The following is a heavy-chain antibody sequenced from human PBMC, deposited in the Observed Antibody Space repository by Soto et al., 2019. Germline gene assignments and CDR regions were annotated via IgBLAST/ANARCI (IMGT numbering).Heavy chain of an antibody. Sequence: ASVKVSCKASGFSFTGYYIHCLRQAPGQGLEWMGWINAHSGGTEYAQKFQGRVTLTRDTSIATAYLTLTSLTSDDTALYYCAKDLTRQLAYWLDPWGQGTQVTVSS. CDR2: INAHSGGT. J-gene: IGHJ5*02. V-gene: IGHV1-2*02. CDR3: AKDLTRQLAYWLDP. CDR1: GFSFTGYY. D-gene: IGHD6-6*01.